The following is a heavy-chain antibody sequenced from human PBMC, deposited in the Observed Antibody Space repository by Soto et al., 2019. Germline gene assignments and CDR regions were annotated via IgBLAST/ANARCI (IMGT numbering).Heavy chain of an antibody. CDR2: IFPGDSNI. CDR1: GYSFTSYW. J-gene: IGHJ6*02. CDR3: ATSAGNSGYYYGTDV. D-gene: IGHD6-13*01. V-gene: IGHV5-51*01. Sequence: GASLKISCKGSGYSFTSYWIGWVRQMPGKGLEWMGIIFPGDSNIRYSPSFQGHVTISADKSITTAYLQWTSLKASDTAMYYCATSAGNSGYYYGTDVWGQGTAVTVSS.